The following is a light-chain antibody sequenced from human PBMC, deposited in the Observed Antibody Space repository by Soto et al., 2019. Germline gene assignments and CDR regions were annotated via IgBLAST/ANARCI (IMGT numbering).Light chain of an antibody. CDR1: SSDVGGYNS. Sequence: QSALTQPPSASGSPGQSVTISCTGTSSDVGGYNSVSWYQQHPGKAPKLLIYEVSKRPSGVPDRFSASKSDNXASLTVSGLXAEDEADYYCSSYAGSKNLVFGGGTKLTVL. J-gene: IGLJ2*01. V-gene: IGLV2-8*01. CDR2: EVS. CDR3: SSYAGSKNLV.